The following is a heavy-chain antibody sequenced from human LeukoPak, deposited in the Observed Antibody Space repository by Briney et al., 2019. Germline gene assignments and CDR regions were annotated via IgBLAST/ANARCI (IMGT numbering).Heavy chain of an antibody. Sequence: PPETLSLTCTVSGGSISSSSYYWGWIRQPPGKGLEWIGSIYYSGSTYYNPSLKSRVTISVDTSKNQFSLKLSSVTAADTAVYYCAPTDFWSVGAKDYWGQGTLVTVSS. J-gene: IGHJ4*02. CDR1: GGSISSSSYY. V-gene: IGHV4-39*01. CDR3: APTDFWSVGAKDY. D-gene: IGHD3-3*01. CDR2: IYYSGST.